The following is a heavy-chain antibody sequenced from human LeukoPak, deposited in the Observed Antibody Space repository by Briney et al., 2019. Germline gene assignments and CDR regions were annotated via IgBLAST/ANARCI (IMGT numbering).Heavy chain of an antibody. CDR2: TGIDSGNT. CDR3: ARDHNYAFDN. J-gene: IGHJ4*02. CDR1: GFPFIEYS. V-gene: IGHV3-48*01. Sequence: GGSLRLSCTASGFPFIEYSMNWVRQVPGKGLEWISYTGIDSGNTKYADSVRGRFTISADKAKNSLYLQMNSLRVEDTAVYYCARDHNYAFDNWGQGTLVPVAS. D-gene: IGHD1-1*01.